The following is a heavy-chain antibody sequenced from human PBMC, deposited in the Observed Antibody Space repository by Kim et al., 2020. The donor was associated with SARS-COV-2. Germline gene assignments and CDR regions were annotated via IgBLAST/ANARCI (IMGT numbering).Heavy chain of an antibody. D-gene: IGHD3-22*01. CDR2: VSGSGESA. CDR3: AKDESAGYYFVDY. Sequence: GGSLRLSCAASGFTFNTYAMTWIRQAPGKGLEWVSVVSGSGESAYQADSVKGRFTISRDNSRNTVYLQMNNLRAEDTAVYYCAKDESAGYYFVDYWGQGT. J-gene: IGHJ4*02. V-gene: IGHV3-23*01. CDR1: GFTFNTYA.